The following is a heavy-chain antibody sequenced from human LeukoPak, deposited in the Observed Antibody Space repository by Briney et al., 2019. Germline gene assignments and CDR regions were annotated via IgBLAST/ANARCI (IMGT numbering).Heavy chain of an antibody. CDR1: GFTFSKYA. D-gene: IGHD6-19*01. V-gene: IGHV3-23*01. J-gene: IGHJ6*02. CDR2: ISGGSTST. CDR3: ARQGFNSSGWYRYYYYGMDV. Sequence: PGGSLRLSCAASGFTFSKYAMSWVRQAPGKGLEWVSSISGGSTSTYYADSVKGRFTISRDNSKNTLYLQMNTLRAEDTAAYYCARQGFNSSGWYRYYYYGMDVWGQGTTVTVSS.